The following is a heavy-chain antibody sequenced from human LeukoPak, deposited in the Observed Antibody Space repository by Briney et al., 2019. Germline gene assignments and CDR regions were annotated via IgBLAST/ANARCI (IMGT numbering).Heavy chain of an antibody. D-gene: IGHD3-22*01. CDR1: GGSISSGDYY. V-gene: IGHV4-30-4*01. CDR3: ARAVAGTAKKYYYDSSANYAFDI. J-gene: IGHJ3*02. CDR2: IYYSGST. Sequence: KASETLSLTCTVSGGSISSGDYYWSWIRQPPGKGLEWIGYIYYSGSTYYNPSLKSRVTISVDTSKNQFSLKLSSVTAADTAVYYCARAVAGTAKKYYYDSSANYAFDIWGQGTMVTVSS.